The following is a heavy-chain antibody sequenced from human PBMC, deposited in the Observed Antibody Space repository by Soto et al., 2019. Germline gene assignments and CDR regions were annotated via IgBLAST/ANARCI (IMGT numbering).Heavy chain of an antibody. CDR2: IYYSGST. CDR1: GGSISSGGYY. CDR3: ASIPFITGTTAHAFDI. V-gene: IGHV4-31*03. D-gene: IGHD1-7*01. Sequence: SETLSLTCTVSGGSISSGGYYWSWIRQHPGKGLEWIGYIYYSGSTYYNPSLKSRVTISVDTSKNQFSLKLSSVTAADTAVYYCASIPFITGTTAHAFDIWGRGTMVTVSS. J-gene: IGHJ3*02.